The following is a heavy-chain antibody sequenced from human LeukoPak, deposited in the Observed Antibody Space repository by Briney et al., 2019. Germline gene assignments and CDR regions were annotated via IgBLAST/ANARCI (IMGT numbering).Heavy chain of an antibody. V-gene: IGHV3-11*01. CDR3: ATVHFGYFTF. CDR2: ISDNGRTK. J-gene: IGHJ4*02. CDR1: GFTFSNAW. Sequence: GGSLRLSCAASGFTFSNAWMSWVRQAPGKGLEWVSHISDNGRTKYYANSVQGRFTVSRDNAKNSLYLQMNSLRADDTAVYYCATVHFGYFTFWGQGTLDPVSS. D-gene: IGHD3-3*01.